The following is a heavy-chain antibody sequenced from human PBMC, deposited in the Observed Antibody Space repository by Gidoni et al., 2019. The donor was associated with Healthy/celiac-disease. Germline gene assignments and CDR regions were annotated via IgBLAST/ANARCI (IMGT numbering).Heavy chain of an antibody. J-gene: IGHJ3*02. CDR3: AREDSSGWYAFDI. CDR1: GGSFSGYY. V-gene: IGHV4-34*01. CDR2: INHSGST. Sequence: QVQLQQWGAGLLKPSETLSLTRAVYGGSFSGYYWSWIRQPPGKGLEWIGEINHSGSTNYNPSLKSRVTISVDTSKNQFSLKLSSVTAADTAVYYCAREDSSGWYAFDIWGQGTMVTVSS. D-gene: IGHD6-19*01.